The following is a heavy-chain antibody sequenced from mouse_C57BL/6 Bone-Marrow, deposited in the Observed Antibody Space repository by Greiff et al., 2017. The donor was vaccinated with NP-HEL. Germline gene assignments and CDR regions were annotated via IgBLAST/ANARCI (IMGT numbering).Heavy chain of an antibody. V-gene: IGHV1-81*01. CDR1: GYTFTSYG. CDR2: IYPRSGNT. CDR3: ARWGRDSSGSFAY. D-gene: IGHD3-2*02. Sequence: QVQLQQSGAELARPGASVKLSCKASGYTFTSYGISWVKQSTGQGLEWIGEIYPRSGNTYSNEKFKGKATLTAAKASSTAYMEVRSLTSEDSAVYVCARWGRDSSGSFAYWGQGTPVTVSA. J-gene: IGHJ3*01.